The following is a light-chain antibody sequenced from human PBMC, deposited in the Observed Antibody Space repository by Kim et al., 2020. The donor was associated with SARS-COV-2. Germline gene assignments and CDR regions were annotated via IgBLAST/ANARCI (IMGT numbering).Light chain of an antibody. V-gene: IGKV3-20*01. CDR1: QSISSSY. Sequence: PGERATLSCRASQSISSSYLAWYQQKPGQAPRLLIYGASSRATGIPDRFSGSGSGTDFTLTISRVEPEDFAVYHCQQYGNSPITFGQGTRLE. CDR2: GAS. J-gene: IGKJ5*01. CDR3: QQYGNSPIT.